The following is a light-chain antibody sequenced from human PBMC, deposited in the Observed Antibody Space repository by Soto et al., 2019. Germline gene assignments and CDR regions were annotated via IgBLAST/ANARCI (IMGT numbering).Light chain of an antibody. CDR1: QSINSN. CDR2: SAS. J-gene: IGKJ2*01. Sequence: EIVMTQSPATLSVSPGESATLSCRASQSINSNLAWYQQKPGQAPRLLIYSASNRATGIPARFSGRGSATDFTHTISSLQSEDCAVYYCQQCNDWPHTFGQGTKLEIK. CDR3: QQCNDWPHT. V-gene: IGKV3-15*01.